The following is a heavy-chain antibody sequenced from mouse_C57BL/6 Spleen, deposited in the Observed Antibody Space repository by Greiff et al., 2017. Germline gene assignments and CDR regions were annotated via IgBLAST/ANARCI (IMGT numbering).Heavy chain of an antibody. V-gene: IGHV1-62-2*01. CDR2: FYPGSGSI. Sequence: VQLQQSGAELVKPGASVKLSCKASGYTFTEYTIHWVKQRSGQGLEWIGWFYPGSGSIKYNEKFKDKATLTADKSSSTVYMELSRLTSEDSAVYFCASPPPSYYYGSSPWFAYWGQGTLVTVSA. CDR1: GYTFTEYT. CDR3: ASPPPSYYYGSSPWFAY. D-gene: IGHD1-1*01. J-gene: IGHJ3*01.